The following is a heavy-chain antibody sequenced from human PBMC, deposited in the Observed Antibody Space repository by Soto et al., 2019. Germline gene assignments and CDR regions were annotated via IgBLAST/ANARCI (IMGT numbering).Heavy chain of an antibody. D-gene: IGHD3-16*02. V-gene: IGHV1-46*01. J-gene: IGHJ6*04. CDR2: INPSGGST. Sequence: ASVKVSCKASGYTFTGYYMHWVRQAPGQGLEWMGIINPSGGSTSYAQKFQGRVTMTRDTSTSTVYMELSSLRSEDTAVYYCALPKLKAYDYVWGSYRYRPSYGMDVWGKGATVTVAS. CDR3: ALPKLKAYDYVWGSYRYRPSYGMDV. CDR1: GYTFTGYY.